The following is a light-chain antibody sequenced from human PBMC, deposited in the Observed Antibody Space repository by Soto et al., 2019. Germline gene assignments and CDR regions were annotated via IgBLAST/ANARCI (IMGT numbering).Light chain of an antibody. Sequence: EIVLMQSPGTLSLSPGERATLSCRASQSVSNNYLAWYQQKPGQAPRLLIYGASNRATGIPDRFSGSWSGTDFTLTISRLEPEDFAVYYCQQYGSSGTFGQGTKVEIK. V-gene: IGKV3-20*01. CDR2: GAS. CDR3: QQYGSSGT. J-gene: IGKJ1*01. CDR1: QSVSNNY.